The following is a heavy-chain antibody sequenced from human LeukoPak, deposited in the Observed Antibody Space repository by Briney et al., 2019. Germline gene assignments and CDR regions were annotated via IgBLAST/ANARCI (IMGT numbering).Heavy chain of an antibody. J-gene: IGHJ4*01. CDR1: GGSISSSSYY. V-gene: IGHV4-39*07. CDR2: IYYNGST. CDR3: ARSTVPYYFDY. Sequence: PSETLSLTCTVSGGSISSSSYYWGWIRQPPGKGLEWIGSIYYNGSTYYTPSLKSRVTISVDTSKNQFSLKLNSVTAADTAVYYCARSTVPYYFDYWAKEPWSPSPQ. D-gene: IGHD4-17*01.